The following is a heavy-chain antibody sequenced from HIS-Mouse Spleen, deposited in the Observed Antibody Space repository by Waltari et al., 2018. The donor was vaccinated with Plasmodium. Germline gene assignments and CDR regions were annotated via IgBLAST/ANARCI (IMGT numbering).Heavy chain of an antibody. Sequence: QVQLQQWGAGLLKPSETLSLTCAVYGGSFSGSYWSWIRQPPGKGLGWIGEINHSGSTNYHPSLKSRVTISVDTSKNQFSLKLSSVTAADTAVYYCARGPGDIVATTFDYWGQGTLVTVSS. CDR2: INHSGST. V-gene: IGHV4-34*01. D-gene: IGHD5-12*01. J-gene: IGHJ4*02. CDR3: ARGPGDIVATTFDY. CDR1: GGSFSGSY.